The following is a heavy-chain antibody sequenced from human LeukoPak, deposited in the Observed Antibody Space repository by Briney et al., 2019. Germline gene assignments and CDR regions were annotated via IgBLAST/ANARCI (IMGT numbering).Heavy chain of an antibody. CDR3: ARDRGDYVDY. J-gene: IGHJ4*02. V-gene: IGHV4-39*07. Sequence: SETLSLTCSVAGGSISSSNYNWGWIRQPPGKGLEWIGSIYYSGSTYYNPSLKSRVTISVDTSKNQFSLKLSSVTAADTAVYYCARDRGDYVDYWGQGTLVTVSS. CDR2: IYYSGST. CDR1: GGSISSSNYN. D-gene: IGHD4-17*01.